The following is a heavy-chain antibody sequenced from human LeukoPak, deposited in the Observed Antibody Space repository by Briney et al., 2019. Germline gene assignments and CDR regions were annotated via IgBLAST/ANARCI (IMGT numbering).Heavy chain of an antibody. Sequence: GGSLRLSCAASGFTFSSYAMSWVRQAPGKGLEWVSAISGSGGSTYYADSVKGRFTISRDNSKNTLYLQMNSLRAEDTAVYYCAKGFTDYDFWSGYWSYFDYWGQGTLVTVSS. D-gene: IGHD3-3*01. CDR1: GFTFSSYA. CDR3: AKGFTDYDFWSGYWSYFDY. V-gene: IGHV3-23*01. CDR2: ISGSGGST. J-gene: IGHJ4*02.